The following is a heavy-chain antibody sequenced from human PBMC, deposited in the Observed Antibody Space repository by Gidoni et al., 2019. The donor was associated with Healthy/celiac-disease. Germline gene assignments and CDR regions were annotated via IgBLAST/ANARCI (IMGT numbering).Heavy chain of an antibody. CDR3: ARGGGYNFGGLGAFDI. V-gene: IGHV3-53*01. J-gene: IGHJ3*02. Sequence: EVQLVESGGGLIKPGGSLRLSGAASGLTVSSNYMSWVRQAPGKGLEWVSVIYSGGSTYYADSVKARFTISRDNSKNMLYLQMNSLRAEDTAVYYCARGGGYNFGGLGAFDIWGQGTMVTVSS. CDR2: IYSGGST. CDR1: GLTVSSNY. D-gene: IGHD5-12*01.